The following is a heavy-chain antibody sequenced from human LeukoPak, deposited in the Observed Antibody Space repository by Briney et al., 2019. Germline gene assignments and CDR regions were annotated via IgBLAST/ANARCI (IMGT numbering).Heavy chain of an antibody. Sequence: PGGSLRLSCAASGFTISTYWMHWVRQAPGKGLVWVSRISSDGGTTSYADSGKGRFTISRDNAKNTLYLQMNSLRAEDTAVYYWVRASSGGTYGLFDFWGQGTLVTVSS. D-gene: IGHD1-26*01. CDR3: VRASSGGTYGLFDF. V-gene: IGHV3-74*01. CDR1: GFTISTYW. CDR2: ISSDGGTT. J-gene: IGHJ4*02.